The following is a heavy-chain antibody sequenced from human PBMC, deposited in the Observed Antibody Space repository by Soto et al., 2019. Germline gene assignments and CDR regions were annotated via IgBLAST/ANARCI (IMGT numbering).Heavy chain of an antibody. D-gene: IGHD6-13*01. CDR1: GYIFTNYG. J-gene: IGHJ1*01. V-gene: IGHV1-18*01. CDR2: ISGFNGNT. CDR3: ARGGSSWSAEYYQH. Sequence: QVRLVQSGAEVKKPGASVKVSCKASGYIFTNYGISWVRQAPGQGPEWMGWISGFNGNTKYAQTVQGRVTMTTDTSTSAAYMELRSLRSDDTAVYYCARGGSSWSAEYYQHWGQGPLVVVSS.